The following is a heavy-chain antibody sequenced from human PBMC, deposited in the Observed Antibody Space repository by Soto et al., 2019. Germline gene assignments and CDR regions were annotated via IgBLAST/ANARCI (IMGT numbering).Heavy chain of an antibody. V-gene: IGHV3-11*06. Sequence: PGGSLRLSCAASGFTFSDYYMSWIRQAPGKGLEWVSYISSSSSYTNYADSVKGRFTISRDNAKNSLYLQMNSLSAEDTAVYYCARALLVAGDLDYWGQGTLVTVSS. CDR2: ISSSSSYT. CDR3: ARALLVAGDLDY. D-gene: IGHD7-27*01. J-gene: IGHJ4*02. CDR1: GFTFSDYY.